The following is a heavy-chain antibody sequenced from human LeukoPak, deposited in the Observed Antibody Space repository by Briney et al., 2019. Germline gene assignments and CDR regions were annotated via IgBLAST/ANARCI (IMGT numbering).Heavy chain of an antibody. CDR1: GFSFSGSA. D-gene: IGHD3-16*01. V-gene: IGHV3-73*01. CDR2: IRRKGNDYAT. J-gene: IGHJ4*02. CDR3: ARLGGSPPYFDY. Sequence: PGGSLRLSCAASGFSFSGSAIHWVRQASGKGLEWVGHIRRKGNDYATAYTALVKGRFTISRDDSKNTAFLQMDSLKTEDTAVYFCARLGGSPPYFDYWGQGTLVTVSS.